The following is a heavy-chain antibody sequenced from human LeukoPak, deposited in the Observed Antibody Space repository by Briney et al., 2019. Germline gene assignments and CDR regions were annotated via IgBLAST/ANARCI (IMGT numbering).Heavy chain of an antibody. V-gene: IGHV3-66*01. J-gene: IGHJ3*02. CDR3: RGYYYDSSGLSYAFDI. CDR1: GFTVSSNY. Sequence: PGGSLRLSCAASGFTVSSNYMSWVRQAPGKGLEWVSVIYSGGSTYYADSVKGRFTISRDNSKNTLYLQMNSLRAEDTAVYYCRGYYYDSSGLSYAFDIWGQGTMVTVSS. D-gene: IGHD3-22*01. CDR2: IYSGGST.